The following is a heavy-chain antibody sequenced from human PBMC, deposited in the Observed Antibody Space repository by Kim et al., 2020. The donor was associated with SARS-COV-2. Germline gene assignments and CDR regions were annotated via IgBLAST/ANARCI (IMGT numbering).Heavy chain of an antibody. Sequence: SETLSLTCTVSGGSISSYYWSWIRQPPGKGLEWVGYIYYSGSTNYNPSLKSRVTISVDTSKNQFSLKLSSVTAADTAVYYCATGVAAAGPGGVYYYYGMDVWGQGTTVTVSS. V-gene: IGHV4-59*08. CDR2: IYYSGST. J-gene: IGHJ6*02. CDR1: GGSISSYY. D-gene: IGHD6-13*01. CDR3: ATGVAAAGPGGVYYYYGMDV.